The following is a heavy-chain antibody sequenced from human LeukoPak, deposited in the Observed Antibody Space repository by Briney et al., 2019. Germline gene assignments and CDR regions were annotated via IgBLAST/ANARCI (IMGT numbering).Heavy chain of an antibody. CDR3: ARGINYDILTGSYYYYGMDV. Sequence: GESLKISCKASGYRFTFCWIGWVRQMPGKGLEWMGIVYPGDLDTRYSPSFQGQVTISADRSASTAYLQWNSLKASDTAMYYCARGINYDILTGSYYYYGMDVWGQGTTVTVSS. V-gene: IGHV5-51*01. CDR2: VYPGDLDT. D-gene: IGHD3-9*01. J-gene: IGHJ6*02. CDR1: GYRFTFCW.